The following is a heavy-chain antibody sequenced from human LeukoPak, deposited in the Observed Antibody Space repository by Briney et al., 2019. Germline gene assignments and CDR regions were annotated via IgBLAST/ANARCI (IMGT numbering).Heavy chain of an antibody. CDR2: ISGSGGST. D-gene: IGHD4-17*01. Sequence: GGCPRLSCAPSGSTFSSYAMSSVRQAPRKGLAWVSAISGSGGSTYYADSVNGRFTISRDNSKNTLYLQMNSLRAEDTAVYYCAKEGYYGDEPDYWGQGTMVTVSS. V-gene: IGHV3-23*01. J-gene: IGHJ4*02. CDR3: AKEGYYGDEPDY. CDR1: GSTFSSYA.